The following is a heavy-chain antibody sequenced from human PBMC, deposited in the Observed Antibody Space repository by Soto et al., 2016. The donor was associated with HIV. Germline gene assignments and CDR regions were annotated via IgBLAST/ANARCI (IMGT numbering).Heavy chain of an antibody. Sequence: QVQLQESGPRLVKPSQTLSLTCNVSGGSISSDGYYWTWIRQHPGKGLECIGHIYYSGNTYYNPSLQSRVNISVDIYKNQFSLKLSSVTAADTAVYYCARVREYFYGSGTYQEEGVWDVWGQGDHGHRLL. CDR2: IYYSGNT. V-gene: IGHV4-31*03. D-gene: IGHD3-10*01. CDR3: ARVREYFYGSGTYQEEGVWDV. CDR1: GGSISSDGYY. J-gene: IGHJ6*02.